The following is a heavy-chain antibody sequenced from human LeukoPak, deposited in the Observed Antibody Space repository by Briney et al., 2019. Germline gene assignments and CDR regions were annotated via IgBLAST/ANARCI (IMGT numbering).Heavy chain of an antibody. V-gene: IGHV4-59*01. CDR1: GGSISSYY. CDR3: ARDGSGWYYFDY. Sequence: SETLSLTCTISGGSISSYYWSWIRQPPGKGLEWIGYIYYSGSTNYNPSLKSRVTISVDTSKNQFSLKLSSVTAADTAVYYCARDGSGWYYFDYWGQGTLVTVSS. J-gene: IGHJ4*02. D-gene: IGHD6-19*01. CDR2: IYYSGST.